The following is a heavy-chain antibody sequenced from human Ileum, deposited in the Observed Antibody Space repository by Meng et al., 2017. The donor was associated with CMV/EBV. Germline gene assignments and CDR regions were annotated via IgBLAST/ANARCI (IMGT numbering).Heavy chain of an antibody. CDR1: GFTFSSYS. Sequence: VLQVESGGGLVKRGESLLLPCAASGFTFSSYSMNWVRQATGKGLEWVSTSGTGADTYYADSVKGRFTISRDSSKNTLYLQMHSLRAEDTAIYYCVPYSPPLRYFEYWGPGTLVTVSS. D-gene: IGHD4-17*01. CDR3: VPYSPPLRYFEY. J-gene: IGHJ4*02. V-gene: IGHV3-21*04. CDR2: TSGTGADT.